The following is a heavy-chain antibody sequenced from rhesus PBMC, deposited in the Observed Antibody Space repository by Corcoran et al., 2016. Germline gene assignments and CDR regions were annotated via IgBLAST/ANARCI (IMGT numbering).Heavy chain of an antibody. CDR1: GGPISSSNW. CDR3: ARRGSSGWLSYFDY. Sequence: QVQLQESGPAVVKPSETLSLTCAVPGGPISSSNWWCWFRQSPGKGLEWIGGIYGSGGSTEYNPSLKSRVTISKDTSKNQFSLKLSAVTAADTAVYYCARRGSSGWLSYFDYWGQGVLVTVSS. J-gene: IGHJ4*01. CDR2: IYGSGGST. V-gene: IGHV4-93*01. D-gene: IGHD6-31*01.